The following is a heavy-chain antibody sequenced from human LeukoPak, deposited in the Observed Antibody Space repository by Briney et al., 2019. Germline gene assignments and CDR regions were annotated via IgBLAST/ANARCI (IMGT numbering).Heavy chain of an antibody. CDR3: ARDPLRGYYGSGSYYPPFDY. V-gene: IGHV1-2*02. J-gene: IGHJ4*02. Sequence: ASVKVSCKTSGFTFKDYYIHWVGQAPGQGLEWMGWLNPYSGGTNYAQKFQGRVTLTRDTSISTAYMELSRLRSDDTAVYYCARDPLRGYYGSGSYYPPFDYWGQGTLVTVSS. CDR1: GFTFKDYY. CDR2: LNPYSGGT. D-gene: IGHD3-10*01.